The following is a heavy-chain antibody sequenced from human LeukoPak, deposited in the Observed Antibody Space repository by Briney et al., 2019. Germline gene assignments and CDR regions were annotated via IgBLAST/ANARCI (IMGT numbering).Heavy chain of an antibody. J-gene: IGHJ6*03. CDR2: IRYDVVTK. V-gene: IGHV3-30*02. CDR1: GFTFSSYG. Sequence: PGGSLRLSCAASGFTFSSYGMHWVRQAPGKGLEWVAFIRYDVVTKYYADSVKGRFTISRDNSKNTLYLQMNSLRAEDTAVYYCAKDLGIAVAATMDVWGKGTTVTISS. CDR3: AKDLGIAVAATMDV. D-gene: IGHD6-19*01.